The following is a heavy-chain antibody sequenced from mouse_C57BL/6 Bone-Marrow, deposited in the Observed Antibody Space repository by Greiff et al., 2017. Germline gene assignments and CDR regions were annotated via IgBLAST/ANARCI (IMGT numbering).Heavy chain of an antibody. CDR2: ISSGSSTI. CDR1: GFTFSDYG. CDR3: ARRPPPITTVVAKAY. D-gene: IGHD1-1*01. J-gene: IGHJ3*01. Sequence: EVKLVESGGGLVKPGGSLKLSCAASGFTFSDYGMHWVRQAPEKGLEWVAYISSGSSTIYYADTVKGRFTISRDTAKNTLFLQMTSLRSEDTAMYYCARRPPPITTVVAKAYWGQGTLVTVSA. V-gene: IGHV5-17*01.